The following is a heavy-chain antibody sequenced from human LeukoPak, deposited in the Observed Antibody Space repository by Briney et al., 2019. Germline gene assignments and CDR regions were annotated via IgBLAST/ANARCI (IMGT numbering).Heavy chain of an antibody. D-gene: IGHD4-11*01. Sequence: SETLSLTCTVSGAPLSSGGYYWTWIRQPAGKGLEWTGRIYTNGKTSYNPSLRSRVTISADTSKNQFSLNLSSVTAADTAVYYCAREVYSNFEFDPWGRGTLVTVSS. CDR3: AREVYSNFEFDP. CDR2: IYTNGKT. J-gene: IGHJ5*02. V-gene: IGHV4-61*02. CDR1: GAPLSSGGYY.